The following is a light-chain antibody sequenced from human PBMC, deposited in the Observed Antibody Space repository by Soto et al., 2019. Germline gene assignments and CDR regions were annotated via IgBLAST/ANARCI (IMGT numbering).Light chain of an antibody. CDR3: QSYDSSVSKVV. CDR2: GNN. J-gene: IGLJ2*01. V-gene: IGLV1-40*01. Sequence: QSVLTQPPSVSGAPGQRVTISCTGSGSNIGAGYDVHWYQQLPGTAPKLLISGNNNRPSGVPDRFSGSKSGTSASLAITGLQAEDEADYYCQSYDSSVSKVVFGGGTKLTVL. CDR1: GSNIGAGYD.